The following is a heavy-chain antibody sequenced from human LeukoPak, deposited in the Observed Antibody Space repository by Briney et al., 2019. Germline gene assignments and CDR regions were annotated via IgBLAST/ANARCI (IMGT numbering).Heavy chain of an antibody. D-gene: IGHD3-22*01. V-gene: IGHV1/OR15-1*01. Sequence: ASVKVSCKASGYIFTDYYMHWVRQAPGQELGWRGRINHNSGGTNYAQKFQGRVTMTRDTSISTAYTELSSLRSEDTAVYYCARGDSSGYSYWGQGTLVTVSS. CDR3: ARGDSSGYSY. CDR1: GYIFTDYY. CDR2: INHNSGGT. J-gene: IGHJ4*02.